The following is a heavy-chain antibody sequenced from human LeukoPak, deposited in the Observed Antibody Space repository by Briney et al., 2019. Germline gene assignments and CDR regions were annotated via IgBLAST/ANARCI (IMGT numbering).Heavy chain of an antibody. D-gene: IGHD2-2*01. V-gene: IGHV4-39*07. J-gene: IGHJ4*02. Sequence: SETLSLTCTVSGGSISNTNYYWGWIRQPPGKGLEWIGTIYHSGSTNYNPSLKSRVTISVDTSKNQFSLKLSSVTAADTAVYYCARASYCSSTSCYGSLFFDYWGQGTLVTVSS. CDR2: IYHSGST. CDR1: GGSISNTNYY. CDR3: ARASYCSSTSCYGSLFFDY.